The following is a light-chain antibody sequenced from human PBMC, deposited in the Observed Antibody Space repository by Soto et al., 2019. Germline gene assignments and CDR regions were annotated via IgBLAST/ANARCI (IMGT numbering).Light chain of an antibody. CDR2: GTS. Sequence: IVLTQSPGTLSLSPGERATLSCRASETIGRAYFAWYQHRPGRTPRLVLSGTSNRAAGVPDRFGGSGSGADFTLTISGVEPEEFAVYYCHQDATSPFSFGQGTKLEIK. J-gene: IGKJ2*03. V-gene: IGKV3-20*01. CDR1: ETIGRAY. CDR3: HQDATSPFS.